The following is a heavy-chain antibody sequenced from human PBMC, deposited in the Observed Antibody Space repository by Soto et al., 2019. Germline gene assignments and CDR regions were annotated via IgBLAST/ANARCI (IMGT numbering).Heavy chain of an antibody. D-gene: IGHD3-16*01. V-gene: IGHV3-21*01. J-gene: IGHJ5*02. CDR1: GFTFSSYS. CDR3: ARYGSLFERGSWFDP. Sequence: PGGSLRLSCAASGFTFSSYSMNWVRQAPGKGLEWVSSISSSSTYIYYADSLKGRFTISRDNAKNSLYLQMNSLRAEDTAVYYCARYGSLFERGSWFDPWGQGTLVTVSS. CDR2: ISSSSTYI.